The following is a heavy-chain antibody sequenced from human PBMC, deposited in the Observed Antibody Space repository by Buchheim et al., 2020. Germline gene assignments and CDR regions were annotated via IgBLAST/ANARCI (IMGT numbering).Heavy chain of an antibody. D-gene: IGHD5-18*01. Sequence: QVQLVESGGGVVQPGRSLRLSCAASGFTFSSYGMHWVRQAPGKGLEWVAVIWYDGSNKYYADSVKGRFTISRDNSKNTLYLQMNSLRAEDTAVYYCARTGHGDTAMVISGMYYYYGMDVWGQGTT. CDR3: ARTGHGDTAMVISGMYYYYGMDV. V-gene: IGHV3-33*01. J-gene: IGHJ6*02. CDR2: IWYDGSNK. CDR1: GFTFSSYG.